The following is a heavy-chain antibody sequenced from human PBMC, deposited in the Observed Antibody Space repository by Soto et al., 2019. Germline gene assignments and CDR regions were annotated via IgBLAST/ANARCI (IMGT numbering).Heavy chain of an antibody. CDR3: VPDRGDGHASAPYS. D-gene: IGHD3-10*01. J-gene: IGHJ4*02. CDR2: ISYDGGLQ. Sequence: QAHLVESGGGVVQPGRSLRLSCAASGFTFTRYGMQWDRQAPGTRLEWVAAISYDGGLQHYADSVKGRFTISRDNSKNTVLLQMTSLRAEDTAVYYCVPDRGDGHASAPYSWGQGTLVSVSS. V-gene: IGHV3-30*03. CDR1: GFTFTRYG.